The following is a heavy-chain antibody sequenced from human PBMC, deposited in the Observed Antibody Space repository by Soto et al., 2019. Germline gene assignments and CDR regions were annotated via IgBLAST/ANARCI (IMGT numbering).Heavy chain of an antibody. J-gene: IGHJ4*02. CDR3: ARRLYDTSGYRYLDF. Sequence: ESLKISCKASGYSFSSYWIGWVRQIPGKGLEWMGIIFPDDSETRYSPSFQGKVSISVDKSITTAYLQCSSLKASDTAMYYCARRLYDTSGYRYLDFWGQGTLVTVSS. CDR1: GYSFSSYW. V-gene: IGHV5-51*01. CDR2: IFPDDSET. D-gene: IGHD3-22*01.